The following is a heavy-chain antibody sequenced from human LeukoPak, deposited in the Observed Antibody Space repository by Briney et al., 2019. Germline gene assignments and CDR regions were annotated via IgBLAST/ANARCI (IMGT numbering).Heavy chain of an antibody. J-gene: IGHJ4*02. CDR1: GGSFSGYY. D-gene: IGHD5-24*01. CDR3: ARGDRDGYNR. V-gene: IGHV4-34*01. CDR2: INHSGST. Sequence: PETLSLTCAVYGGSFSGYYWSWIRQPPGKGLEWIGEINHSGSTNYNPSLKSRVTISVDTSKNQFSLKLSSVTAADTAVYYCARGDRDGYNRWGQGTLVTVSS.